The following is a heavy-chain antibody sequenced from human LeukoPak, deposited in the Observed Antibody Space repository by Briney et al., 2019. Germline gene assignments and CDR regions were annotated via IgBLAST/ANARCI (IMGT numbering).Heavy chain of an antibody. V-gene: IGHV3-74*01. D-gene: IGHD1-1*01. CDR1: GFTFSSHW. Sequence: QPGGSLRLSCAASGFTFSSHWMHWVRQVPGKGLVWVSRINKDGSNTFYADSVKGRFTISRDNAKNSLYLQMNSLRAEDTAVYYCARNDGFYYYYMDVWGKGTTVTISS. J-gene: IGHJ6*03. CDR3: ARNDGFYYYYMDV. CDR2: INKDGSNT.